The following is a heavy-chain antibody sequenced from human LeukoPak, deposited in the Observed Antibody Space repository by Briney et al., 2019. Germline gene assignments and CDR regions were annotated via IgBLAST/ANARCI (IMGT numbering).Heavy chain of an antibody. V-gene: IGHV1-8*03. J-gene: IGHJ4*02. D-gene: IGHD1-26*01. CDR1: GYTFTSYD. CDR3: ARGRERSYDDY. CDR2: MNPNSGNT. Sequence: ASVKVSCKSSGYTFTSYDINWVRQPTGQGLEWMGWMNPNSGNTGYAQKFQGRVTITRNTSISTAYMELSSLRSEDTAVYYCARGRERSYDDYWGQGTLVTVSS.